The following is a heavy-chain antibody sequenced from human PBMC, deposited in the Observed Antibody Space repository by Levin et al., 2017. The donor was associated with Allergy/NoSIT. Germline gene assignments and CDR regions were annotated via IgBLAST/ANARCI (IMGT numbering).Heavy chain of an antibody. Sequence: LSLTCADSGFTFSRNWMTWVRQAPGKGLEWVANIKQDGSEKYYGDSVKGRFTISRDNAKSSLYLQMNSLRAEDTAVYYCARDQSVWGSYRFPYHGMDVWGQGTTVTVSS. D-gene: IGHD3-16*02. CDR2: IKQDGSEK. CDR1: GFTFSRNW. V-gene: IGHV3-7*01. J-gene: IGHJ6*02. CDR3: ARDQSVWGSYRFPYHGMDV.